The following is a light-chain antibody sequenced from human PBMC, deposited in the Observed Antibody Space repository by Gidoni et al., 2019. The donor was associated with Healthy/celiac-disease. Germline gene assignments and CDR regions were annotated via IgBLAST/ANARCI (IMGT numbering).Light chain of an antibody. CDR3: QHYGSSPYS. CDR1: QSVSSSY. Sequence: SPGTLSLSPGERATLSCRASQSVSSSYLAWYQQKPGQAPRLLIYGASSRATGIPDRFSGSGSGTDFNLTISRLEPEDFAVYYCQHYGSSPYSFGQGTQLEIK. J-gene: IGKJ2*03. V-gene: IGKV3-20*01. CDR2: GAS.